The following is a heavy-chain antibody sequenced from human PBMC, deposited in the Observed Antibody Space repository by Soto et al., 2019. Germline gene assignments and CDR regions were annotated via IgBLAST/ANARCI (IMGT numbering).Heavy chain of an antibody. Sequence: GGSLRLSCAASGFTFSSYSMNWVRQAPGKGLEWVSSISSSSGYIYYADSVKGRFTISRDNAKNSLYLQMNSLRAEDTAVYYCARDSHDFWSGYYIGYYYYGMDVWGQGTTVTVSS. J-gene: IGHJ6*02. CDR1: GFTFSSYS. CDR2: ISSSSGYI. CDR3: ARDSHDFWSGYYIGYYYYGMDV. V-gene: IGHV3-21*01. D-gene: IGHD3-3*01.